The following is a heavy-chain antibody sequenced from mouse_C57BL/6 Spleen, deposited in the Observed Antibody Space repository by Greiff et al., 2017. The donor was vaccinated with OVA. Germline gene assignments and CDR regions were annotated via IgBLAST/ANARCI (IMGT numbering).Heavy chain of an antibody. CDR2: IYPGSGNT. Sequence: QVQLKQSGPELVKPGASVKISCKASGYTFTSYYIHWVKQRPGQGLEWIGWIYPGSGNTNYNEKFKGKATLTADTSSSTAYMQLSSLTSEDSAVYYCARGDDQLEDYFDYWGQGTTLTVSS. V-gene: IGHV1-66*01. CDR3: ARGDDQLEDYFDY. J-gene: IGHJ2*01. D-gene: IGHD1-3*01. CDR1: GYTFTSYY.